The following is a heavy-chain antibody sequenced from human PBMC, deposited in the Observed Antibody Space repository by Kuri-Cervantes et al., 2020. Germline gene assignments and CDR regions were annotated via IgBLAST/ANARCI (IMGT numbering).Heavy chain of an antibody. V-gene: IGHV1-18*01. CDR2: ISAYNGNT. J-gene: IGHJ4*02. CDR3: ARGMHDYGGLNFDY. Sequence: ASVKVSCKASGYTFTSYAMHWVRQAPGQRLEWMGWISAYNGNTNYAQKLQGRVTMTTDTSTSTAYMELRSLRSDDTAVYYCARGMHDYGGLNFDYWGQGTLVTVSS. D-gene: IGHD4-23*01. CDR1: GYTFTSYA.